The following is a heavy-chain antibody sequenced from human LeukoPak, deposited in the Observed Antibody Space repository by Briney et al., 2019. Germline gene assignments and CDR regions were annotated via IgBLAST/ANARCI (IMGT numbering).Heavy chain of an antibody. D-gene: IGHD2-15*01. V-gene: IGHV3-30*02. Sequence: GSLRISCAASGFTFSHYGIHWVRQAPGKELKWVAFIRSDGGDKSYADSVKGRFTISRDNSKNTLYLQMNSLRAEDTAVYYCAMRAGGSYYGEDYFVYWRQGSLVTVSS. CDR2: IRSDGGDK. CDR1: GFTFSHYG. CDR3: AMRAGGSYYGEDYFVY. J-gene: IGHJ4*02.